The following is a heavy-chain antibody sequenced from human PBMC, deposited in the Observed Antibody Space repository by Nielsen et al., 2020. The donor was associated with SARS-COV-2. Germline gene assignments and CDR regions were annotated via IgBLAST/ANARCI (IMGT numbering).Heavy chain of an antibody. CDR1: GGSISSSNW. J-gene: IGHJ5*02. Sequence: SETLSLTCAVSGGSISSSNWWSWVRQPPGKGLEWIGEIYYSGSTYYNPSLKSRVTISVDTSKNQFSLKLSSVTAADTAVYYCARQGYDILTGYPRHAWFDPWGQGTLVTVSS. CDR2: IYYSGST. V-gene: IGHV4-4*02. D-gene: IGHD3-9*01. CDR3: ARQGYDILTGYPRHAWFDP.